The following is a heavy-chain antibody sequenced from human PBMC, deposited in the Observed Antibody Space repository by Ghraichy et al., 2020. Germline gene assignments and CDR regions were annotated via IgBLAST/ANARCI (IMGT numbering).Heavy chain of an antibody. V-gene: IGHV3-21*01. J-gene: IGHJ4*02. CDR1: GFTFRTYS. CDR2: ISSKSDYI. Sequence: GESLRLSCAASGFTFRTYSMNWVRQAPGKGLEWVAAISSKSDYIYYQDSLKGRLTISRDNAENSLYLEINNLRADDTALYYCARDRVPGATRGEFDYWGQGTLVSVSS. CDR3: ARDRVPGATRGEFDY. D-gene: IGHD2-15*01.